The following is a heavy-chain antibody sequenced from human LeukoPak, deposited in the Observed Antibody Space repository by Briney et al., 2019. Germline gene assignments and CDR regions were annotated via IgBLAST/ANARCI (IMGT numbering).Heavy chain of an antibody. D-gene: IGHD2-2*01. J-gene: IGHJ4*02. V-gene: IGHV3-9*01. CDR2: ISWNSGSI. Sequence: GGSLRLSCAASGFTFDDYAMHWVRQAPGKGLEWVSGISWNSGSIGYADSVKGRFTISRDNSKNMLFLQMNSLRAEDTAVYYCGKDTSQYDYWGQGTLVTVSS. CDR3: GKDTSQYDY. CDR1: GFTFDDYA.